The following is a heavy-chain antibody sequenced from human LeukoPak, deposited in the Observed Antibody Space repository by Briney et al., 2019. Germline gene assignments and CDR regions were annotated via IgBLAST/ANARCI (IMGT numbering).Heavy chain of an antibody. Sequence: SETLSLTCTVSGGSVTSYYWSWIRQPPGKGLEWIGYIYYSGSTNYNPSLKSRVTISVDTSTNQFSLKLSSVSAADTAVYYCARDLGYCTSGVCHTRFDYWGQGTLVAVSS. CDR2: IYYSGST. V-gene: IGHV4-59*02. J-gene: IGHJ4*02. D-gene: IGHD2-8*01. CDR3: ARDLGYCTSGVCHTRFDY. CDR1: GGSVTSYY.